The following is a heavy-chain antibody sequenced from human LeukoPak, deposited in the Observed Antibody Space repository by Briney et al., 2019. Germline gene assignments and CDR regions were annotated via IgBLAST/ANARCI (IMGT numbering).Heavy chain of an antibody. V-gene: IGHV3-20*04. D-gene: IGHD1-26*01. CDR3: ARSLNLDGGYWSWFDP. CDR1: GFTFDDYG. CDR2: INWNGGST. Sequence: GGSLRLSCAASGFTFDDYGMSWVRQAPGKGLEWVSGINWNGGSTVYADSVKGRFTISRDNAKNSLYLQMNSLRAEDTTLYYCARSLNLDGGYWSWFDPWGQGTLVTVSS. J-gene: IGHJ5*02.